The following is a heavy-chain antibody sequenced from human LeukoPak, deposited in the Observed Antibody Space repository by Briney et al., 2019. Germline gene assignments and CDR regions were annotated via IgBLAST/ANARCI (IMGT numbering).Heavy chain of an antibody. V-gene: IGHV1-18*01. CDR2: ISAYNGNT. CDR1: GYTFTSYG. Sequence: ASVKVSCKASGYTFTSYGISWVRQAPGQGLEWMGWISAYNGNTNYAQKLQGRVTMTRDTSISTAYMELSRLRSDDTAVYYCARREFYCGGDCYNFDYWGQGTLVTVSS. J-gene: IGHJ4*02. CDR3: ARREFYCGGDCYNFDY. D-gene: IGHD2-21*01.